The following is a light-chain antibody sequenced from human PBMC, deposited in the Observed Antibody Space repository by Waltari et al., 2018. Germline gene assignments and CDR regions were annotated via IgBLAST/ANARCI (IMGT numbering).Light chain of an antibody. CDR1: QRVNSW. Sequence: DIQMTQSPSTLSASVGDRVAITCRASQRVNSWLAWYQQKPGKAPKFLIYKASILESGVPSRCSGSGSGTEFTLTISNLQPDDFATYYCQQYNRYSTFGQGTKVELK. J-gene: IGKJ1*01. V-gene: IGKV1-5*03. CDR2: KAS. CDR3: QQYNRYST.